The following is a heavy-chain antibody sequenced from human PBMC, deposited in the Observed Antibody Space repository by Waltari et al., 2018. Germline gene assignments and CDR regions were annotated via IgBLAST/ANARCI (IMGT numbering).Heavy chain of an antibody. V-gene: IGHV4-39*01. CDR1: GGSISSSSYY. CDR3: ARHPAMTIMLWYFDL. CDR2: IYYSGST. D-gene: IGHD2-8*01. J-gene: IGHJ2*01. Sequence: QLQLQESGPGLVKPSETLSLTCTVSGGSISSSSYYWGWIRQPPGKGLEWIGSIYYSGSTYYHPALKSRVTISVDTSKNQFSLKLSSVTAADTAVYYCARHPAMTIMLWYFDLWGRGTLVTVSS.